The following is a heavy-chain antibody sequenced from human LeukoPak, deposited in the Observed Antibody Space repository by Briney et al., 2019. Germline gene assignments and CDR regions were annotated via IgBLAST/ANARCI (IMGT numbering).Heavy chain of an antibody. CDR1: GFTFSSYG. J-gene: IGHJ5*02. V-gene: IGHV3-30*18. D-gene: IGHD6-19*01. CDR3: AKSHSSGWYGWFDP. Sequence: PGGSLRLSCAASGFTFSSYGMHWVRQAPGKGLEWVAVISYDGSNKYYADSVKGRFTISRDNSKNTLYLQMNSLRAEDTAVYYCAKSHSSGWYGWFDPWGQGTLVTVSS. CDR2: ISYDGSNK.